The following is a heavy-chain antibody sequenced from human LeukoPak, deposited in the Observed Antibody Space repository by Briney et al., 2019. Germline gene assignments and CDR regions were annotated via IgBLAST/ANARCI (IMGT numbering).Heavy chain of an antibody. CDR3: ARDHELYCSGGSCSRMDV. D-gene: IGHD2-15*01. Sequence: SETLSLTCTVSGGSISSSSYYWGWIRQPPGKGLEWIGNIYYSGSTYYNPSLKSRVTISVDTSKNQFSLKLSSVTAEDTAVYYCARDHELYCSGGSCSRMDVWGKGTTVTISS. V-gene: IGHV4-39*07. J-gene: IGHJ6*03. CDR1: GGSISSSSYY. CDR2: IYYSGST.